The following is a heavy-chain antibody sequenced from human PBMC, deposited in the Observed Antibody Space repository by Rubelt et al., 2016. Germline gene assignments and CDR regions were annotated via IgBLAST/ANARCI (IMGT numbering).Heavy chain of an antibody. CDR1: GFTFDDYG. CDR2: INWHGGST. V-gene: IGHV3-20*04. J-gene: IGHJ4*02. CDR3: ARARYSSIRALGIFDY. D-gene: IGHD6-13*01. Sequence: EVQLLESGGGLLQPGGSLRLSCAASGFTFDDYGMSWVRQAPGKGLEWVSGINWHGGSTGYADSVKGRFTISRDNAKNSLYLQMNSLRAEDTALYYCARARYSSIRALGIFDYWGQGTLVTVSS.